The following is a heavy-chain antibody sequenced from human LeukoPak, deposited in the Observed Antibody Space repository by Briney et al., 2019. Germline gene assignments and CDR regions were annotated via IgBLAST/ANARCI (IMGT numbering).Heavy chain of an antibody. CDR3: VKDRGNHVTDY. D-gene: IGHD1-14*01. V-gene: IGHV4-59*12. Sequence: GSLRLSCAASGFTFSDYWINWIRQPPGKGLEWFGTICSGGSTYYNPSLKSRVTISVDTSKNQFSLKLSSLTAADTAVYYCVKDRGNHVTDYWGQGTLVTVSS. J-gene: IGHJ4*02. CDR2: ICSGGST. CDR1: GFTFSDYW.